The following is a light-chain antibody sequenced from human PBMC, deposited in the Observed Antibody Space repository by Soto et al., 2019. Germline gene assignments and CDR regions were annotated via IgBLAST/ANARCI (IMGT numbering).Light chain of an antibody. J-gene: IGKJ2*01. Sequence: IVLTQSPGTLSLSPGERATLSCRASQSISNSLAWFQQTPGQAPMLLIYGESSRATGIPDRFTGSGSGTDFTLNISRLEPEDFAVYYCQQYGRSPPHAFGQGTKLEIK. V-gene: IGKV3-20*01. CDR1: QSISNS. CDR2: GES. CDR3: QQYGRSPPHA.